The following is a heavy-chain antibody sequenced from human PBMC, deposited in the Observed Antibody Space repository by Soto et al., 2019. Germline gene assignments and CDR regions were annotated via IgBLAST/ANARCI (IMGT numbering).Heavy chain of an antibody. V-gene: IGHV2-5*02. CDR2: IYWDDDK. CDR3: AHKRATWGPPGCAFDV. CDR1: GFSLNTIGVG. Sequence: QITLKESGPTLVKPTQTLTLTCTLSGFSLNTIGVGVGWIRQPPGKALEWLGIIYWDDDKRYSPSLKSRLTLTKDTSNNQVVLTLTTMDPLDTATYYCAHKRATWGPPGCAFDVWGQGTTVTVSS. J-gene: IGHJ3*01. D-gene: IGHD2-15*01.